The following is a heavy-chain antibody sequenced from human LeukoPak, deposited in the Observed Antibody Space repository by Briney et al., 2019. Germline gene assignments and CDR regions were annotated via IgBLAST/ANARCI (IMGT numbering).Heavy chain of an antibody. Sequence: GESLKISCKGSGYSFTSYWIGWVRQMPGKGLEWMGIIYPGDSDTRYSPSFQGQVTISADKSISTAYLQWSSLRASDTAMYYCATRHRGAVVTPHDAFDIWGQGTMVTVSS. J-gene: IGHJ3*02. CDR1: GYSFTSYW. CDR3: ATRHRGAVVTPHDAFDI. CDR2: IYPGDSDT. D-gene: IGHD4-23*01. V-gene: IGHV5-51*01.